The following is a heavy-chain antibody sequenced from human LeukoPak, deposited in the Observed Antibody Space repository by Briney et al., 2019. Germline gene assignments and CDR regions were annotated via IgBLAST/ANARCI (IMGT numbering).Heavy chain of an antibody. D-gene: IGHD6-13*01. CDR2: ISAYNGNT. Sequence: GASVKVSCKASGYTFTSYGISWVRQAPGQGLEWRGWISAYNGNTNYAQKLQGRVTMTRNTSISTAYMELSSLRSEDTAVYYCARGLDRPAGTVYFDYWGQGTLVTVSS. V-gene: IGHV1-18*01. CDR3: ARGLDRPAGTVYFDY. CDR1: GYTFTSYG. J-gene: IGHJ4*02.